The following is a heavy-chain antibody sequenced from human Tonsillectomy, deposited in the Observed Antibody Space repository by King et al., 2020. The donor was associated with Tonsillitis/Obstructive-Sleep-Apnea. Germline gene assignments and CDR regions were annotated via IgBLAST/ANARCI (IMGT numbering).Heavy chain of an antibody. Sequence: VQLVESGAEVKKRGESLKISCKGSGYSFTSYWISWVRQMPGKGLEWMGRIDPSDSYTNSSPSFQGHVTIPADKSISAAYLQWSSLKASDTAMYYWARLDEGNTWLESYWGQGTLVTVSS. CDR2: IDPSDSYT. CDR3: ARLDEGNTWLESY. J-gene: IGHJ4*02. CDR1: GYSFTSYW. D-gene: IGHD1-1*01. V-gene: IGHV5-10-1*03.